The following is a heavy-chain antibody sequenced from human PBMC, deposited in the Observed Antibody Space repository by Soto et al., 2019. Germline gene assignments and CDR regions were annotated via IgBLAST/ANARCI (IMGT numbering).Heavy chain of an antibody. CDR1: GYTFTSYY. V-gene: IGHV1-46*03. CDR2: INPSGGST. CDR3: ARDPGYCSSTRCYSNFGFRPNYFDY. J-gene: IGHJ4*02. D-gene: IGHD2-2*01. Sequence: SVKVSCNASGYTFTSYYIHWGRQPPGQGLEWMGIINPSGGSTSYAKKFQGRGPMTRDTSTSTVHMELSSLRSEHTAVYYCARDPGYCSSTRCYSNFGFRPNYFDYWGQGTLVTVSS.